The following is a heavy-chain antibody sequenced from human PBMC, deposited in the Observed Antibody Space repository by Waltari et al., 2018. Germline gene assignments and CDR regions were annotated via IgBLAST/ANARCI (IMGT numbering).Heavy chain of an antibody. V-gene: IGHV1-18*04. D-gene: IGHD6-19*01. Sequence: QVQLVQSGVEMRRPGASVKVSCKASGYGITTYGVSWVRQAPGQGLEWMGRISSYTLNTNYTQKFQLRVTMTTDTATNTAYMELGSLTADDTAVYYCARDKGEVAGMDYWGQGTLVTVSS. CDR2: ISSYTLNT. CDR1: GYGITTYG. J-gene: IGHJ4*02. CDR3: ARDKGEVAGMDY.